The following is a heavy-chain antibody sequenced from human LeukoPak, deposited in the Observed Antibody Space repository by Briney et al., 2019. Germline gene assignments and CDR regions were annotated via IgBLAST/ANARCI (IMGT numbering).Heavy chain of an antibody. CDR1: GVSISSTSYY. CDR3: AKAGVRYFDSSGLYAFDF. J-gene: IGHJ3*01. D-gene: IGHD3-22*01. V-gene: IGHV4-39*01. Sequence: SETLSLTCAVSGVSISSTSYYWAWLRQPPGKGLEWIVTIYYSGSTYHNPSLKSRVTMSVDTSRNQFSLKLSSVDAADTAVYYCAKAGVRYFDSSGLYAFDFWGQGTTVTVSS. CDR2: IYYSGST.